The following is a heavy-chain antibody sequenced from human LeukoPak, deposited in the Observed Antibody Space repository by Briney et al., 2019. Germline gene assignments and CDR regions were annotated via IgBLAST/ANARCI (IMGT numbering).Heavy chain of an antibody. CDR1: GGSISSYY. J-gene: IGHJ6*02. CDR2: INHSGST. Sequence: SETLSLTCTVSGGSISSYYWSWIGQPPGKGLEWIGEINHSGSTNYNPSLKSRVTISVDTSKNQFSLKLSSVTAADTAVYYCARGGLRFLEWLLQTRYGMDVWGQGTTVTVSS. CDR3: ARGGLRFLEWLLQTRYGMDV. V-gene: IGHV4-34*01. D-gene: IGHD3-3*01.